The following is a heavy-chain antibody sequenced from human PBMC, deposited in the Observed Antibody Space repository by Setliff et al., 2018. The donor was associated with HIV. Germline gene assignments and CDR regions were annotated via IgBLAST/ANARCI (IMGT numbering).Heavy chain of an antibody. CDR1: GVSTSSSTYY. CDR2: IYYSGNT. J-gene: IGHJ3*02. V-gene: IGHV4-31*03. D-gene: IGHD2-2*01. CDR3: ARAFCSSASCYGGGDAFDI. Sequence: KASETLSLTCSVSGVSTSSSTYYWGWIRQPPGKGLEWIGYIYYSGNTYYNPSLKSRLTISVDTSKNHFSLKLSSVTAEDTAVYYCARAFCSSASCYGGGDAFDIWGQGTMVTISS.